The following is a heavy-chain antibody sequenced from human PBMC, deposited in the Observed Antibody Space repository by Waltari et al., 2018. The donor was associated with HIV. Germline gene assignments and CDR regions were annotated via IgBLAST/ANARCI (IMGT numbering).Heavy chain of an antibody. D-gene: IGHD2-15*01. J-gene: IGHJ4*02. CDR3: VRGSGSF. Sequence: EVQLAESGGGLVQPGGSLNVSCEVSGFAFSRYWMSWVRQVPGKGPEWVANINENGDEKYHVDSMKGRFVISRDNTKQSLYLEMKNLRVEDTAVYYCVRGSGSFWGQGTLVTVSS. CDR1: GFAFSRYW. CDR2: INENGDEK. V-gene: IGHV3-7*04.